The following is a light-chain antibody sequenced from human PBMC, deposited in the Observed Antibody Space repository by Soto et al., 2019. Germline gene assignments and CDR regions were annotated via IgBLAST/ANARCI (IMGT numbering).Light chain of an antibody. V-gene: IGLV2-14*03. CDR2: EVS. CDR1: RSDVGGYNF. J-gene: IGLJ1*01. Sequence: QSVLTQPASVFGSPGQSITISCTGTRSDVGGYNFVSWYQQHPGKAPKLMIYEVSNRPSGVSNRFSGSKSGNTASLTISGLQPEDEADYYCSSYTTSSTVVFGTGTKVTVL. CDR3: SSYTTSSTVV.